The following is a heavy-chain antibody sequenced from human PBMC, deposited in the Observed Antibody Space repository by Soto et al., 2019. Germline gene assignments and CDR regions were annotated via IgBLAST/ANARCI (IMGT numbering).Heavy chain of an antibody. CDR3: ARGPLGGYSFDY. CDR2: ISAYNGNT. Sequence: ASVKVSCKASGGTFSSYGISWVRQAPGQGLEWMGWISAYNGNTNYAQKLQGRVTMTTDTSTSTAYMELRSLRSDDTAVYYCARGPLGGYSFDYWGQGTLVTVSS. CDR1: GGTFSSYG. J-gene: IGHJ4*02. V-gene: IGHV1-18*01. D-gene: IGHD3-10*01.